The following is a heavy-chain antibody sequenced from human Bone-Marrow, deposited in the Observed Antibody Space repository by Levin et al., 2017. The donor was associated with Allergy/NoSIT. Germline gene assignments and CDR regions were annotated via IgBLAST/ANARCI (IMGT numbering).Heavy chain of an antibody. CDR2: IYYAGST. CDR3: ARGPNTSSSYSFDY. D-gene: IGHD6-6*01. V-gene: IGHV4-59*01. CDR1: SGSISTYY. Sequence: MASETLSLTCTLSSGSISTYYWSWIRQPPGKGLEWIGYIYYAGSTNYISSLKSRVTISLDTPKNQFSLKLSSVTAADTAIYYCARGPNTSSSYSFDYWGQGTLVTVSS. J-gene: IGHJ4*02.